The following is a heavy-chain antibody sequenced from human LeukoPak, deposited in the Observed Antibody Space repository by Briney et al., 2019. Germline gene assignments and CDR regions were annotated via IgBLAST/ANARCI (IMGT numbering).Heavy chain of an antibody. Sequence: GGSLRLSCAASGFTFSSYNMNWVRQAPGKGLEWVSVIYSGDITYYADSVKGRFTISRDNSKNTLYLQMNSLRAEDTAVYYCARERDSFGWQFDYWGQGTLVTVSS. D-gene: IGHD6-19*01. CDR3: ARERDSFGWQFDY. J-gene: IGHJ4*02. V-gene: IGHV3-53*01. CDR2: IYSGDIT. CDR1: GFTFSSYN.